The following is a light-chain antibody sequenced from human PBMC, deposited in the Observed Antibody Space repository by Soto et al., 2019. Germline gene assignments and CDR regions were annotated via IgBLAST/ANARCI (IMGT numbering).Light chain of an antibody. J-gene: IGKJ1*01. CDR3: QQYNSYQRT. V-gene: IGKV1-5*03. CDR1: QSISSW. CDR2: KAS. Sequence: DIQMTQSPSTLSASVGDRVTITCRASQSISSWLAWYQQKPGKAPKLLIYKASSIASWVQSRFSGSGSGTEFTLTTSSLQPDDFATYYCQQYNSYQRTFGQGTKVEIK.